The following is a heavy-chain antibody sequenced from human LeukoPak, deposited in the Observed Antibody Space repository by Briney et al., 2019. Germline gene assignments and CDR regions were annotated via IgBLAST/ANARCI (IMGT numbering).Heavy chain of an antibody. Sequence: SETLSLTCAVYGGSFSGYYWGWIRQPPGKGLEWIGSIYYSGSTYYNPSLKSRVTISVDTSKNQFSLKLSSVTAADTAVYYCARGHDSIKTFGEVIKSRTRWFDPWGQGTLVTVSS. CDR1: GGSFSGYY. J-gene: IGHJ5*02. CDR3: ARGHDSIKTFGEVIKSRTRWFDP. D-gene: IGHD3-3*01. CDR2: IYYSGST. V-gene: IGHV4-34*01.